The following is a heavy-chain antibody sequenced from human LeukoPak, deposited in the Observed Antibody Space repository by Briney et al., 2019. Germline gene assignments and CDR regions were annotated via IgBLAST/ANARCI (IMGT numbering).Heavy chain of an antibody. J-gene: IGHJ3*02. CDR2: IYYSGST. Sequence: PSETLSLTCAVYGGSFSGYYWSWIRQPPGKGLEWIGYIYYSGSTNYNPSLKSRVTISVDTSKNQFSLKLSSVTAADTAVYYCAREGSGWSPHDAFDIWGQGTMVTVSS. CDR3: AREGSGWSPHDAFDI. CDR1: GGSFSGYY. V-gene: IGHV4-59*01. D-gene: IGHD6-19*01.